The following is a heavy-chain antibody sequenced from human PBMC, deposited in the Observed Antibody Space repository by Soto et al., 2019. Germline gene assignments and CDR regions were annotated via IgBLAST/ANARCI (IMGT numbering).Heavy chain of an antibody. D-gene: IGHD2-15*01. CDR1: GYTFTSYY. V-gene: IGHV1-46*01. CDR2: INPSGGST. J-gene: IGHJ6*02. CDR3: AREDGYCSGGSCSTYYYYGMDV. Sequence: QVQLVQSGAEVKKPGASVKVSCKASGYTFTSYYMHWVRQAPGQGFEWLGIINPSGGSTSYAQKFQGRVIMTRDTSTITVYMELSSLRSEDTAVYYCAREDGYCSGGSCSTYYYYGMDVWGQGTTVTVSS.